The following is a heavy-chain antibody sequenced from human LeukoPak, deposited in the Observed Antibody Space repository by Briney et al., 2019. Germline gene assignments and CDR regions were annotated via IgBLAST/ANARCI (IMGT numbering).Heavy chain of an antibody. V-gene: IGHV4-39*01. CDR1: GGSISSSSYY. J-gene: IGHJ1*01. Sequence: SETLSLTCTVSGGSISSSSYYWGWIRQPPGKGLEWTGNIYYIGSTYYNPSLKSRVTISVDTSKNQFSLKLSSVTAADTAVYYCASRPTYYYGSGSPRGRKSAYFQHWGQGTLVTVSS. D-gene: IGHD3-10*01. CDR2: IYYIGST. CDR3: ASRPTYYYGSGSPRGRKSAYFQH.